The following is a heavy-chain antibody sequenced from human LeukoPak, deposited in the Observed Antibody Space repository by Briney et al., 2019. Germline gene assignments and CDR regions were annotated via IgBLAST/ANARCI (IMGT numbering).Heavy chain of an antibody. Sequence: GASVKVSCMASGYTFTGYYMHWVRQAPGQGLEWMGGIIPIFGTANYAQKFQGRVTITADKSTSTAYMELSSLRSEDTAVYYCARARYLTNWFDPWGQGTLVTVSS. CDR2: IIPIFGTA. V-gene: IGHV1-69*06. CDR1: GYTFTGYY. D-gene: IGHD3-16*02. J-gene: IGHJ5*02. CDR3: ARARYLTNWFDP.